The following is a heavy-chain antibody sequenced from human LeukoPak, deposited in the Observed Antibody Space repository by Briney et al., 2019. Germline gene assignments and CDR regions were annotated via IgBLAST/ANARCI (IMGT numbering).Heavy chain of an antibody. CDR3: ARLLGDLPQQPLRY. CDR2: INPSGGNT. Sequence: ASVKVSCKASGYTFITYYMHWVRQAPGQGLEWMGVINPSGGNTNYAQKFQGRVTMTRDTSTSTVYMELSSLRSEDTAMYYCARLLGDLPQQPLRYWGQGTLVTVSS. D-gene: IGHD6-13*01. V-gene: IGHV1-46*01. CDR1: GYTFITYY. J-gene: IGHJ4*02.